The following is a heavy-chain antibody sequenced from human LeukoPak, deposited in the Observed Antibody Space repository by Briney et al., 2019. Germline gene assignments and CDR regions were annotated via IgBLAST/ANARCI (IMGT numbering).Heavy chain of an antibody. V-gene: IGHV3-30*04. CDR1: GYIFSDHA. CDR3: AREWQRLRADY. J-gene: IGHJ4*02. D-gene: IGHD4-17*01. CDR2: LSHDGTTA. Sequence: GGSLRLSCAASGYIFSDHAMHWVRQAPGKGLEWLAYLSHDGTTAYYANSVKGRLTISRDNSKNTLFLQLSSLRTEDTAVYYCAREWQRLRADYWGQGTLVTVSS.